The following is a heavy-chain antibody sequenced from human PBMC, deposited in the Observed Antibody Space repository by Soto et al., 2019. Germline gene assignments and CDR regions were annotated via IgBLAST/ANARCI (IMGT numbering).Heavy chain of an antibody. Sequence: QVQLQESGPRLVKPLQTLSLTCTVSGDSINSGDYYWSWIRQPPGRGLGGVGKGFYGGITDYNPSLKSRMTISMDTSKNQFSRRLNSVTAADTAVYFCARWSGVGVAGMDVWGQGTTVSVSS. V-gene: IGHV4-30-4*01. CDR2: GFYGGIT. J-gene: IGHJ6*02. D-gene: IGHD3-10*01. CDR3: ARWSGVGVAGMDV. CDR1: GDSINSGDYY.